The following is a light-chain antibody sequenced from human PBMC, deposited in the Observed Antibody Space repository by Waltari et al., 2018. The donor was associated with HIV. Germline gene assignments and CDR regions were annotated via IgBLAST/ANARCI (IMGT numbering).Light chain of an antibody. CDR3: HVWESSSDEYV. V-gene: IGLV3-21*02. CDR1: NVESKS. CDR2: DDT. J-gene: IGLJ1*01. Sequence: SYVLTQPASVSVAPGQTANVTCGGDNVESKSVHWYQQGAGKAPILVLYDDTDRPPGIPERVSGSNFGNTATLTIIRVEAGDEGDYYCHVWESSSDEYVFGTGTKVTV.